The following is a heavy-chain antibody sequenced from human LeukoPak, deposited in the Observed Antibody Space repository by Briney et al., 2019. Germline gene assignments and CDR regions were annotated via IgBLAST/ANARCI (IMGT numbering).Heavy chain of an antibody. J-gene: IGHJ4*02. V-gene: IGHV3-30*04. Sequence: GGSLRLSCAASGFTFSSYAMHWVRQAPGKGLEWVAVISYDGSNKYYADSVKGRFTISRDNSKNTLYLQMNSLRAEDTAVYYCARDPSATTTSLFDYWGQGTLVTVSS. CDR2: ISYDGSNK. CDR3: ARDPSATTTSLFDY. D-gene: IGHD6-25*01. CDR1: GFTFSSYA.